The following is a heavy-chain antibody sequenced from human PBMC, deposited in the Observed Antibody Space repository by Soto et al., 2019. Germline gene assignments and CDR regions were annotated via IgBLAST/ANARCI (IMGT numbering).Heavy chain of an antibody. V-gene: IGHV1-3*01. CDR1: GYTFTGYY. CDR2: INAGNGNT. D-gene: IGHD6-19*01. J-gene: IGHJ4*02. CDR3: ARDHYSSGWYRLAY. Sequence: QVQLVQSGAEVKKPGASVKVSCKASGYTFTGYYMHWVRQAPGQRLEWMGWINAGNGNTKYSQKFQGRVTITRDTSASTAYMELSSLRSEDTAVYYCARDHYSSGWYRLAYWGQGTLVTVSS.